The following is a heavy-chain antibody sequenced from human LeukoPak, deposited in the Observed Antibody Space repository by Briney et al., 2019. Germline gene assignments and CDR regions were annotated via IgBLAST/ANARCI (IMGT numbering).Heavy chain of an antibody. Sequence: GGSLRLSCAASGFTFSDHYVDWVRQAPGKGLEWVGRTRNKANSYTTEYAASVKGRFTISRDDSKTSLYLQMNSLKTEDTAVYYCTRTQYCSAGRCYSDYFDSWGQGTLVTVSS. J-gene: IGHJ4*02. V-gene: IGHV3-72*01. CDR3: TRTQYCSAGRCYSDYFDS. CDR2: TRNKANSYTT. CDR1: GFTFSDHY. D-gene: IGHD2-15*01.